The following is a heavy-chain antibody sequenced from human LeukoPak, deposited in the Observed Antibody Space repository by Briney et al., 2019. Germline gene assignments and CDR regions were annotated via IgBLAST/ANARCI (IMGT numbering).Heavy chain of an antibody. Sequence: PSETLSLTCSVSGGSIRSYYWSWIRQPPGKGLEWIGYIYHSGSTNYNPSLKSRVTISVDTSKNQFSLKLSSVTAADTAVYYCARDGRFYDSSGYYYFDYWGLGTQVTVSS. J-gene: IGHJ4*02. CDR3: ARDGRFYDSSGYYYFDY. CDR2: IYHSGST. CDR1: GGSIRSYY. D-gene: IGHD3-22*01. V-gene: IGHV4-59*01.